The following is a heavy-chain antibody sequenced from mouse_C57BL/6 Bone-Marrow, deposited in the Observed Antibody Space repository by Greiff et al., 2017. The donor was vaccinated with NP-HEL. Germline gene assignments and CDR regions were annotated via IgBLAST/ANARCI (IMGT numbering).Heavy chain of an antibody. D-gene: IGHD1-1*01. CDR2: INPGSGGT. J-gene: IGHJ1*03. CDR1: GYAFTNYL. CDR3: ARSSPWYFDV. Sequence: VQLQQSGAELVRPGTSVKVSCKASGYAFTNYLIEWVKQRPGQGLEWIGVINPGSGGTNYNEKFKGKATLTADKSSSTAYMQLSSLTSEDAAVYFCARSSPWYFDVWGTGTTVTVSS. V-gene: IGHV1-54*01.